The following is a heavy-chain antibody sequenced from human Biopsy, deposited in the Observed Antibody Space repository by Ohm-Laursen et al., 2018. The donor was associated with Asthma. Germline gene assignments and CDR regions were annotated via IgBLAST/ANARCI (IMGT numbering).Heavy chain of an antibody. CDR2: ISYDGSTK. CDR1: GFTLTTYA. V-gene: IGHV3-30*03. J-gene: IGHJ6*02. CDR3: ARDVVWFREVGGMDV. D-gene: IGHD3-10*01. Sequence: SLGLSCAASGFTLTTYAIHWVRQAPGKGLEWVAVISYDGSTKYSADSVKGRFIVSRDISKNILSLQMNSLRPEDTAVYYCARDVVWFREVGGMDVWGQGTTVTVSS.